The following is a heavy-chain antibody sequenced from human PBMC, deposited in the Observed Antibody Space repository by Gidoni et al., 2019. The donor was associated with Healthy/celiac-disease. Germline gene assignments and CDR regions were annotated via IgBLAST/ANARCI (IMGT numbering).Heavy chain of an antibody. CDR1: GFSLSTSGMC. V-gene: IGHV2-70*01. D-gene: IGHD6-13*01. CDR3: ARIQKVYGYSSSWYWDY. J-gene: IGHJ4*02. Sequence: QVTLRESGPALVKPTQTLTLTCTFSGFSLSTSGMCVSWIRQPPGKALEWLALIDWDDDKYYSTSLKTRLTISKDTSKNQVVLTITNMDPVDTATYYCARIQKVYGYSSSWYWDYWGQGTLVTVSS. CDR2: IDWDDDK.